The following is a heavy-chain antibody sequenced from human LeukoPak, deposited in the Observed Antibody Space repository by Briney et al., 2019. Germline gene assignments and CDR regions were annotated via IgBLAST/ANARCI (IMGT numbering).Heavy chain of an antibody. CDR2: IIHSGTT. V-gene: IGHV4-38-2*01. J-gene: IGHJ4*02. Sequence: PSETLSLTCAVFGYSISSGYHWDWIRQPPGKGLQWIGSIIHSGTTYYNPSLKSRVTISVDTSKNQFSLKLSSVTAADTAIYYCARRTGGCFDYWGQGTLVTVSS. CDR3: ARRTGGCFDY. CDR1: GYSISSGYH. D-gene: IGHD1-1*01.